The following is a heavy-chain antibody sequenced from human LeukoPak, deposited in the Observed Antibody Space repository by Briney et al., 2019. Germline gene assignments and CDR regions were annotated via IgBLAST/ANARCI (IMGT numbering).Heavy chain of an antibody. J-gene: IGHJ4*02. D-gene: IGHD3-22*01. Sequence: SVKVSCKASGGTFSSYAISWVRQAPGQGLEWMGRIIPILGIANYAQKFQGRDTITADKSTSTAYMELSSLRSEDTAVYYCATGYYDSSGYSFDYWGQGTLVTVSS. CDR1: GGTFSSYA. V-gene: IGHV1-69*04. CDR2: IIPILGIA. CDR3: ATGYYDSSGYSFDY.